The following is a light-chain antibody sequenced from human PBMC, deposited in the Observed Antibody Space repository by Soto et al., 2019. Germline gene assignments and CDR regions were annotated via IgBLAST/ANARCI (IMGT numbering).Light chain of an antibody. Sequence: QLVLTQPPSSSASPGESARLTCTLPGDINVGSYNIYWYQQKPGSPPRYLLYYYSDSDKGQGSGVPSRFSGSKDASATTGILLISGLQSEDEADYYCMIWPSTAVVFGGGTKLTVL. CDR2: YYSDSDK. CDR1: GDINVGSYN. J-gene: IGLJ2*01. CDR3: MIWPSTAVV. V-gene: IGLV5-37*01.